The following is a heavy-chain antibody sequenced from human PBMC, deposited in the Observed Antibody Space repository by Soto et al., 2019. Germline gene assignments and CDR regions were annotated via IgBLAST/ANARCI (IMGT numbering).Heavy chain of an antibody. CDR3: AKYYYDSRGSFDY. V-gene: IGHV3-33*06. J-gene: IGHJ4*02. D-gene: IGHD3-22*01. CDR2: IWYDGSNK. CDR1: GFTFSSYG. Sequence: QVQLVESGGGVVQPGRSLRLSCAASGFTFSSYGMHWVRQAPGKWLEWVAVIWYDGSNKYYADSVKGRFTISRDNSKNTLYLQMNSLRAEDTAVYYCAKYYYDSRGSFDYWGQGTLVTVSS.